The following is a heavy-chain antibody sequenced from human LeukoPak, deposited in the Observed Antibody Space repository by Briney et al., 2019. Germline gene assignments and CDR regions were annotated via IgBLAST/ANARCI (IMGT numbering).Heavy chain of an antibody. CDR3: ARDRGSSDYYYGMDV. V-gene: IGHV1-18*01. J-gene: IGHJ6*02. Sequence: ASVKVSCKSSGYTFTSYGISWVRQAPGQGLEWRGWISAYNGNTNYAQKLQGRVTMTTDTSTSTAYMELRSLRSDDTAVYYCARDRGSSDYYYGMDVWGQGTTVTVSS. CDR2: ISAYNGNT. D-gene: IGHD6-13*01. CDR1: GYTFTSYG.